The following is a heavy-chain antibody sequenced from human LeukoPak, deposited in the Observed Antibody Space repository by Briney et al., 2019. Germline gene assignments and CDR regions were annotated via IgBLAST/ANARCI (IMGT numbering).Heavy chain of an antibody. Sequence: GGSLRLSCAASGFTVSSNYVSWVRQAPGKGLEWVSIIYSRGSTYYADSVKGRFTTSRDNSKNTLFLQMNSLRAEDTAVYHCARARRDDYFHSSGYYYDAHYYFDYWGQGTLVTVSS. V-gene: IGHV3-66*01. CDR2: IYSRGST. CDR1: GFTVSSNY. J-gene: IGHJ4*02. CDR3: ARARRDDYFHSSGYYYDAHYYFDY. D-gene: IGHD3-22*01.